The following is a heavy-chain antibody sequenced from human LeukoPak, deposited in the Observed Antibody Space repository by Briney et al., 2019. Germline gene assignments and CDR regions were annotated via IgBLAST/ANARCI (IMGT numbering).Heavy chain of an antibody. D-gene: IGHD1-1*01. J-gene: IGHJ4*02. CDR1: GFSFSSFA. CDR2: IGGGGGRT. V-gene: IGHV3-23*01. Sequence: PGGSLRLSCAASGFSFSSFAITWVRQAPGKGLEWVSAIGGGGGRTSYADSVKGRFTIPRDNSENTLYLQINSLRADDTAVYYCARHQAWNGFDSWGQGTLVTVS. CDR3: ARHQAWNGFDS.